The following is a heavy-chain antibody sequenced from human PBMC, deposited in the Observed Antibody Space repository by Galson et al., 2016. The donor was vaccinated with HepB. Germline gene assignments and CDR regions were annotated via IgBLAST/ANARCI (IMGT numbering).Heavy chain of an antibody. D-gene: IGHD1-26*01. V-gene: IGHV6-1*01. Sequence: CAISGDIVSSEDAAWNWIRQSPSRGLEWLGRTYYRSKWYNEYAVSVQSRITINPDTSKNQFSLQLNSVTLEDTAVYYCARGVAPWALGSLGFHMDVWGQGTTVTVSS. J-gene: IGHJ6*02. CDR3: ARGVAPWALGSLGFHMDV. CDR1: GDIVSSEDAA. CDR2: TYYRSKWYN.